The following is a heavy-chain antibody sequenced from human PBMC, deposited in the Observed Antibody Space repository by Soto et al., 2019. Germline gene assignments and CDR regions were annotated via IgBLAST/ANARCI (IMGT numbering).Heavy chain of an antibody. Sequence: EVQLLESGGGLVQPGGSLRLSCAASGFTFSSYAMSWVRQAPGKGLEWVSAISGSGGSTYYADSVKGRFTISRDNSKNTLYLQMNSLIAEDTAVYYCAIHGGVVTAIYSDYWGQGTLVTVSS. CDR2: ISGSGGST. V-gene: IGHV3-23*01. J-gene: IGHJ4*02. CDR1: GFTFSSYA. D-gene: IGHD2-21*02. CDR3: AIHGGVVTAIYSDY.